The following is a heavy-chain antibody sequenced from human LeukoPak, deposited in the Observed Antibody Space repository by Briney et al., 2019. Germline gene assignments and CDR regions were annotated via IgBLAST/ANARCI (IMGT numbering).Heavy chain of an antibody. V-gene: IGHV4-59*01. J-gene: IGHJ6*03. CDR2: IYYSGST. Sequence: SETLSLTCTVSGGSISSYYWSWIRQPPGKGLEWIGYIYYSGSTNYNPSLKNRVTISVDTSKNQFSLKLSSVTAADTAVYYCATRGRVTSPGYYYYYYMDVWGKGTTVTVSS. CDR3: ATRGRVTSPGYYYYYYMDV. CDR1: GGSISSYY. D-gene: IGHD2-21*02.